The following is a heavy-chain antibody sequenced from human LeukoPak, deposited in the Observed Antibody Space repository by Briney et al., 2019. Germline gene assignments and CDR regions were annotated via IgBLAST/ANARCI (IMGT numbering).Heavy chain of an antibody. Sequence: GGSLRLSCAASGFTFSSYAMSWVRQAPGKGLEWVSAISGSGGSTYYADFVKGRFTISRDNSKNTLYLQMNSLRAEDTAVYYCAKGLDIVVPYYAMDVWGQGTTVTVSS. J-gene: IGHJ6*02. D-gene: IGHD2-2*01. V-gene: IGHV3-23*01. CDR2: ISGSGGST. CDR3: AKGLDIVVPYYAMDV. CDR1: GFTFSSYA.